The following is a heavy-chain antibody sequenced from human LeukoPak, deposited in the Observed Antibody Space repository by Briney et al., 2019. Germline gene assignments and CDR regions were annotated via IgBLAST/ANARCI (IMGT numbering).Heavy chain of an antibody. CDR3: ARRRDGYNGDWEDI. J-gene: IGHJ3*02. V-gene: IGHV4-34*01. D-gene: IGHD5-24*01. CDR2: INHSGST. CDR1: GGSFRGYY. Sequence: SETLSLTCAVYGGSFRGYYWSWTPQPPGKGLEWIGEINHSGSTNYNPPLKSRVTISVDTSKNQFSLKLSSVTAADTAVYYCARRRDGYNGDWEDIWGQGTMVTVSS.